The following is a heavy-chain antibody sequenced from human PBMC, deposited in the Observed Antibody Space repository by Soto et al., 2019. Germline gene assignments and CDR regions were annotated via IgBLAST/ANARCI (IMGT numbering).Heavy chain of an antibody. CDR1: GFTFSNAW. Sequence: GGSLRLSCAASGFTFSNAWMSWVRQAPGKGLEWVGRIKSKTDGGTTDYAAPVKGRFTISRDDSKNTLYLQMNSLKTEDTAVYYCTTPLGYCSGGSCSGWDYYYYYMDVWGKGTTVTVSS. CDR2: IKSKTDGGTT. V-gene: IGHV3-15*01. D-gene: IGHD2-15*01. J-gene: IGHJ6*03. CDR3: TTPLGYCSGGSCSGWDYYYYYMDV.